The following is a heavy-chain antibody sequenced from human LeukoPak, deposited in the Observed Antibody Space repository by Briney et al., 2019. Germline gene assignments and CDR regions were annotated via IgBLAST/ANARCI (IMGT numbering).Heavy chain of an antibody. D-gene: IGHD6-13*01. CDR1: GYTFTSYD. V-gene: IGHV1-69*06. CDR3: ASDHLGLAAAGNY. J-gene: IGHJ4*02. CDR2: IIPIFGTA. Sequence: ASVKVSCKASGYTFTSYDINWVRQAPGQGLEWMGWIIPIFGTANYAQKFQGRVTITADKSTSTAYMELSSLRSEDTAVYYCASDHLGLAAAGNYWGQGTLVTVSS.